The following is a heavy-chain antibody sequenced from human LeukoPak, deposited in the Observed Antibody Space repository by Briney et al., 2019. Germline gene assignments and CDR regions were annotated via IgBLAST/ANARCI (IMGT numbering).Heavy chain of an antibody. D-gene: IGHD1-26*01. CDR3: ARDHSIITPYSGSYPPPRWFDP. J-gene: IGHJ5*02. V-gene: IGHV1-18*01. Sequence: ASVKVSCKASGYTFTSYGISWVRQAPGQGLEWMGWISAYNGNTNYAQKFQGRVTMTTDTSTSTAYMELRSLRSDDTAVYYCARDHSIITPYSGSYPPPRWFDPWGQGTLVTVSS. CDR2: ISAYNGNT. CDR1: GYTFTSYG.